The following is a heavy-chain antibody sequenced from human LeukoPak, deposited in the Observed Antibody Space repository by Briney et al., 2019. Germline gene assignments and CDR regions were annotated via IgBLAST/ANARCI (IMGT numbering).Heavy chain of an antibody. V-gene: IGHV4-30-2*01. CDR3: TREPICDYGDYEGAFET. Sequence: MSSETLSLTCAVSGGSINSGGFSWTWIRQPPGKGLEWIGYIYYSGTTSYNPSLKSRVTISVDNVKNEFALKLKSVTAADTAVYYCTREPICDYGDYEGAFETWGQGTMVTVSS. CDR1: GGSINSGGFS. J-gene: IGHJ3*02. CDR2: IYYSGTT. D-gene: IGHD4-17*01.